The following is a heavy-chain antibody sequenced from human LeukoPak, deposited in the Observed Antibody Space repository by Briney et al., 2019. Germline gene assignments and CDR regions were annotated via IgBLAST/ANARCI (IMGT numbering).Heavy chain of an antibody. Sequence: ASVKVSCKASGYTFTGYYMHWVRQAPGQGLEWMGWINPNSGGTNYAQKFQGRVTMTRDTSISTAYMELSRLRSDDTAVYYCARLDDDIAAAGINFDYWGQGTLVTVSS. CDR2: INPNSGGT. J-gene: IGHJ4*02. CDR3: ARLDDDIAAAGINFDY. D-gene: IGHD6-13*01. V-gene: IGHV1-2*02. CDR1: GYTFTGYY.